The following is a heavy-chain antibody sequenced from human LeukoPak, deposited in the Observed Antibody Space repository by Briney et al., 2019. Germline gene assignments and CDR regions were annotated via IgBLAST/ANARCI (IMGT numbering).Heavy chain of an antibody. CDR3: ARGLNNRKSGRRFDIFEI. D-gene: IGHD1-14*01. J-gene: IGHJ3*02. CDR1: GDSIRSTSYY. Sequence: NPSETLSLTCTVSGDSIRSTSYYWGWIRQPPGKGLEWIGSIYYSGSTYYNPSLKSRVTKSVDTSKNQFSLRLSSVTAADTAVYYCARGLNNRKSGRRFDIFEIWGQGTMVTVSS. V-gene: IGHV4-39*07. CDR2: IYYSGST.